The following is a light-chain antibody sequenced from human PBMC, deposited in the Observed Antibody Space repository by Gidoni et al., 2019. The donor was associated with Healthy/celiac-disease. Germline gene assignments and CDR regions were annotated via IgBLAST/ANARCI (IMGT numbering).Light chain of an antibody. CDR2: KAS. V-gene: IGKV1-5*03. CDR3: QQYNSYPWT. Sequence: DIQMTQSPSTRSASVGDRVTITCRASQSISSWLAWYQQKPGKAPKLLIYKASSLESGVPSRFSGSGSGTEFTLTISSLQPDDFATYYCQQYNSYPWTFGQXTKVEIK. J-gene: IGKJ1*01. CDR1: QSISSW.